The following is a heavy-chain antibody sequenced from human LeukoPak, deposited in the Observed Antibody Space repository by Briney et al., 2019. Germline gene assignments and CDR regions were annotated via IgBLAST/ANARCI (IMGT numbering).Heavy chain of an antibody. CDR2: IYHSGST. V-gene: IGHV4-30-2*01. D-gene: IGHD3-3*01. CDR3: ARRYDFWSGYFIPPNDAFDI. Sequence: PSQTLSLTCTVSGGSISSGGYYWSWIRQPPGKGLEWIGYIYHSGSTYYNPSLKSRVTISVDRSKNQFSLKLSSVTAADTAVYYCARRYDFWSGYFIPPNDAFDIWGQGTMVTVSS. J-gene: IGHJ3*02. CDR1: GGSISSGGYY.